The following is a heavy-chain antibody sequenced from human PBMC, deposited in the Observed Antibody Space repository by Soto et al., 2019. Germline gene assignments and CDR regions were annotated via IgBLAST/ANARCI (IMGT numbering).Heavy chain of an antibody. V-gene: IGHV1-18*01. J-gene: IGHJ4*02. CDR1: GYTFTSYD. CDR2: VSAYNGDT. Sequence: QVQLEQSGAEVKKPGASVKVSCQASGYTFTSYDISWVRQAPGQGLEWMGWVSAYNGDTLYAQKFQGRVSMTTDTSTSTAHMELRSLRSDDTAVYYCARKHGGHFDYWGQGTLVTVSS. CDR3: ARKHGGHFDY. D-gene: IGHD2-21*01.